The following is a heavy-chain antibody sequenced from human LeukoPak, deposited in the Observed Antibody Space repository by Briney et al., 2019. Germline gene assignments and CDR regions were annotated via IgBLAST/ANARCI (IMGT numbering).Heavy chain of an antibody. Sequence: ASVKVSCKASGYTFTSYYMHWVRQAPGQGLGWMGIINPSGGSTSYAQKFQGRVTMTRDTSTSTVYMELSSLRSEDTAVYYCARSGDYYDSSGYGPFDAFDIWGQGTMVTVSS. CDR3: ARSGDYYDSSGYGPFDAFDI. J-gene: IGHJ3*02. V-gene: IGHV1-46*01. CDR2: INPSGGST. D-gene: IGHD3-22*01. CDR1: GYTFTSYY.